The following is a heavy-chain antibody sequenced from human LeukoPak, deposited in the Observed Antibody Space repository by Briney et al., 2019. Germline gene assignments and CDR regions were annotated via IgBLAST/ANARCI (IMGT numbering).Heavy chain of an antibody. CDR3: ERTPFSGYSYAPYYFDY. Sequence: SETLSLTCAVSGGSICSYYWSWIRQPPGEGLECSVYIYYSGSTNYTLSLKSRVPISVDTSKPQFSLKLSSVTAAHTAVYYCERTPFSGYSYAPYYFDYWGQGTLVTVSS. CDR1: GGSICSYY. D-gene: IGHD5-18*01. CDR2: IYYSGST. V-gene: IGHV4-59*01. J-gene: IGHJ4*02.